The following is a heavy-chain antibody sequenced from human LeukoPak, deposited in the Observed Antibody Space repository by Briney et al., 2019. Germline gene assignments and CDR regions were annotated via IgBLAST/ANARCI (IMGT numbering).Heavy chain of an antibody. Sequence: ASETLSLTCTVSGDSIGSGTLYWGWIRQPPGKGLEWIGSIYYSGSTYYNPSLKSRVTISVDTSKNQFSLKLSSVTAADTAVYYCARHPYPVTYSSYLPFDYWGQGTLVTVSS. CDR1: GDSIGSGTLY. V-gene: IGHV4-39*01. CDR3: ARHPYPVTYSSYLPFDY. J-gene: IGHJ4*02. CDR2: IYYSGST. D-gene: IGHD6-6*01.